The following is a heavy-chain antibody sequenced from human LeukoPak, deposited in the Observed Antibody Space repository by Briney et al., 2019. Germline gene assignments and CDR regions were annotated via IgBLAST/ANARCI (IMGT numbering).Heavy chain of an antibody. V-gene: IGHV3-64*01. D-gene: IGHD5-18*01. CDR2: ISSNGGST. Sequence: GGSLRLSCAASGFTFSSYAMHWVRQAPGKGLEYVSAISSNGGSTYYANSVKGRFTISRDNDKNSLYLQMNSLRAEDTALYYCARDRWGYSYGGDWGQGTLVTVSS. CDR1: GFTFSSYA. J-gene: IGHJ4*02. CDR3: ARDRWGYSYGGD.